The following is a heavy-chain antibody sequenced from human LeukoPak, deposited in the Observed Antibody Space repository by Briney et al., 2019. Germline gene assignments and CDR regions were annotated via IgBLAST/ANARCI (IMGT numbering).Heavy chain of an antibody. CDR1: GYSFTSYW. CDR2: IYPGDSDT. J-gene: IGHJ4*02. CDR3: ARSRSPGSSGYYDY. V-gene: IGHV5-51*01. Sequence: GESLKISCKGSGYSFTSYWIGWMLQLPGKGLEWMGIIYPGDSDTRYSPSFQGQVTISADKSISTDYLQWSSLKASDTAMYYCARSRSPGSSGYYDYWGQGTLVTVSS. D-gene: IGHD6-19*01.